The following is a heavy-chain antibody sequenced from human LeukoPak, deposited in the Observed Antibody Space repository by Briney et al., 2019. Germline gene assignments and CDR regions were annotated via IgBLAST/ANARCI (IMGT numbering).Heavy chain of an antibody. CDR2: IIPIFGTA. J-gene: IGHJ5*02. D-gene: IGHD5-12*01. Sequence: VKVSCKASGGTFSSYAISWVRQAPGQGLEWMGGIIPIFGTANYAQKFQGRVTITADESTSTAYMELSSLRSEDTAVYYCARDRGHSGYDGGYWFDPWGQGTLVTVSS. CDR3: ARDRGHSGYDGGYWFDP. V-gene: IGHV1-69*13. CDR1: GGTFSSYA.